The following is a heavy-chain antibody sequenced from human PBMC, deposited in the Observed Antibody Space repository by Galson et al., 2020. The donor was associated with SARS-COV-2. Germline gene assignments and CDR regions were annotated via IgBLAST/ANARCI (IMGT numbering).Heavy chain of an antibody. D-gene: IGHD2-2*01. CDR2: IRRESYGGTT. CDR3: SRGGVVVSAALPGWDDYYYYYMDV. CDR1: GFTFGDHA. J-gene: IGHJ6*03. Sequence: GESLKISCTASGFTFGDHAMSWFRQAPGKGLEWVSLIRRESYGGTTEYAASVKGRFTISRDDSKSIAYLQMNSLKTEDTAVYFCSRGGVVVSAALPGWDDYYYYYMDVWGTGTTVTVSS. V-gene: IGHV3-49*03.